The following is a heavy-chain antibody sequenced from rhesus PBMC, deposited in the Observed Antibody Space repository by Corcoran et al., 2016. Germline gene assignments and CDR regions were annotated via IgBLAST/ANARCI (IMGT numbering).Heavy chain of an antibody. CDR2: IYSTTGKT. V-gene: IGHV4S7*01. CDR1: GGSISSGYG. Sequence: QVQLKESGPGLVKPSETLSLTCAVSGGSISSGYGWGWIRQPPGKGLEWIVTIYSTTGKTNYDPSLKSRVTISKDTSKNQFSLKLSSVTAADTAVYYCARGSSFSYSFWGQGVLVTVSS. CDR3: ARGSSFSYSF. J-gene: IGHJ4*01. D-gene: IGHD4-29*01.